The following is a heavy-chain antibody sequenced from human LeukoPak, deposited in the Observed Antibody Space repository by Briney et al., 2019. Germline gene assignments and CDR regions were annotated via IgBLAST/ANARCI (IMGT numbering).Heavy chain of an antibody. CDR2: IYHSGST. D-gene: IGHD4-17*01. Sequence: PSETLSLTCAVSGGSISSGGYSWSWIRQPPGKGLEWIGYIYHSGSTYYNPSLKSRVTISVDRSKNQFSLKLSSVTAADTAVYYCARDMGDYGGYFDPWGRGTLVTVSS. V-gene: IGHV4-30-2*01. CDR3: ARDMGDYGGYFDP. J-gene: IGHJ2*01. CDR1: GGSISSGGYS.